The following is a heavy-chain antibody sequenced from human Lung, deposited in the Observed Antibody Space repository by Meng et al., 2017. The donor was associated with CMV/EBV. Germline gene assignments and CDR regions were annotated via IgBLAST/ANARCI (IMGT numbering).Heavy chain of an antibody. CDR3: ARNVVVRSGDYYYYIMDV. J-gene: IGHJ6*02. Sequence: SXPXLVXPTQTLTLTCSFSGFSLTTSGVGVEWIRQPPGKALEWLGLIYWNDDKRYSPSLKSRLTLTKDTSKNQVVLTMTNMDPVDTATYFCARNVVVRSGDYYYYIMDVWGQGTTVXVSS. CDR2: IYWNDDK. D-gene: IGHD2-21*01. V-gene: IGHV2-5*01. CDR1: GFSLTTSGVG.